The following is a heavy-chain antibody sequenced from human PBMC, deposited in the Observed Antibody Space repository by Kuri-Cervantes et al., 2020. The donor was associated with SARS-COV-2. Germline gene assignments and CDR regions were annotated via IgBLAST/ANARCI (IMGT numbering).Heavy chain of an antibody. CDR3: ARGVGREMLDRASFDY. J-gene: IGHJ4*02. Sequence: SVKVSCKASGYSFSTYDINWVRQAPGQGLEWMGGIIPIFGTANYAQKFQGRVTITTDESTSTAYMELSSLRSEDTAVYYCARGVGREMLDRASFDYWGQGTLVTVSS. D-gene: IGHD5-24*01. V-gene: IGHV1-69*05. CDR1: GYSFSTYD. CDR2: IIPIFGTA.